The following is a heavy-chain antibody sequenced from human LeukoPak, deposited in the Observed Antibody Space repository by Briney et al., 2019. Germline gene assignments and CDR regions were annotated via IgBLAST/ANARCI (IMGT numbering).Heavy chain of an antibody. D-gene: IGHD3-22*01. V-gene: IGHV3-53*01. J-gene: IGHJ4*02. CDR3: ARRAGDYSHPYDY. CDR2: IYSGGST. Sequence: GGSLRLSCAASGLTVSSNCVSWVRQAPGKGLEWVSFIYSGGSTYYTDSVKGRFTISRGNPKNTLYLQMNSLRAEDTAVYYCARRAGDYSHPYDYWGQGILVTVSS. CDR1: GLTVSSNC.